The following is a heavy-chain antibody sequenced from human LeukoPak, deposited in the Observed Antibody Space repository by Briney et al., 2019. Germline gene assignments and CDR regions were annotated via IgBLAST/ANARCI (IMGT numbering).Heavy chain of an antibody. CDR1: GFTFSSYS. CDR2: ISSSSSTI. J-gene: IGHJ3*02. V-gene: IGHV3-48*04. D-gene: IGHD6-19*01. Sequence: GGSLRLSCAASGFTFSSYSMNWVRQAPGKGLEWVSYISSSSSTIYYADSVKGRFTISRDNTRNSLRLQMTSLRAEDTAVYYCVRVWDYKSGWVDAFDIWGQGKMVTVSS. CDR3: VRVWDYKSGWVDAFDI.